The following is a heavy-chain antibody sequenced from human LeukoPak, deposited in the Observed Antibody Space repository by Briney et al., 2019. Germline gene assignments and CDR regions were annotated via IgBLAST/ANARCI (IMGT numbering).Heavy chain of an antibody. Sequence: ESGGSLRLSCEASGFTFSSYALTWVRQAPGKGLEWVSTISSSAASTFYAGSVKGRFTISRQNSKNTLYLQMNSLRAEDTAVYYCARGGGSVFFDYWGQGTLVTVSS. D-gene: IGHD1-26*01. CDR2: ISSSAAST. J-gene: IGHJ4*02. CDR3: ARGGGSVFFDY. CDR1: GFTFSSYA. V-gene: IGHV3-23*01.